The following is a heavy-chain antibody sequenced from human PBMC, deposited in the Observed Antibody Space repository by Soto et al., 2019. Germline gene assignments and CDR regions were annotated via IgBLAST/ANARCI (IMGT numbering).Heavy chain of an antibody. V-gene: IGHV1-69*13. D-gene: IGHD6-6*01. CDR2: IIPIFGTA. J-gene: IGHJ6*02. CDR1: GGTFSSYA. CDR3: ARDLYSSSRAAYYYGMDV. Sequence: SVKVSCKASGGTFSSYAISWVRQAPGQGLEWMGGIIPIFGTANYAQKFQGRVTITADESTSTAYMELSSLRSEDTAVYYCARDLYSSSRAAYYYGMDVWGQGTTVTVSS.